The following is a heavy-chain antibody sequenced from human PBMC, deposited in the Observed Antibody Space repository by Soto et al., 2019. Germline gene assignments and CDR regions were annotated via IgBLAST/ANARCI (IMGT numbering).Heavy chain of an antibody. CDR2: IIPICGTA. V-gene: IGHV1-69*01. CDR1: GGTFSSYS. CDR3: ARDGGRHAGGIDY. D-gene: IGHD1-26*01. Sequence: QVQLVQSGAEVKKPGSSVQVSCKASGGTFSSYSINWVRQAPGQGLEWMGEIIPICGTANYAQKFQGRVTITADESTSTAYMELSSLRTEDTAVYYCARDGGRHAGGIDYWGQGTLVTVS. J-gene: IGHJ4*02.